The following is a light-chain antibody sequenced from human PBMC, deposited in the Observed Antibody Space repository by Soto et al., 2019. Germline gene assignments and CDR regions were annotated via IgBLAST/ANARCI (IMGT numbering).Light chain of an antibody. CDR3: QKYNSAPRT. J-gene: IGKJ3*01. CDR2: AAS. V-gene: IGKV1-27*01. CDR1: QGISTY. Sequence: DIQMTQSPSSLSASVGDIVTITCRSSQGISTYLAWYQQKPGKVPKLLIYAASTLQSGVPSRFSCSASGTEFIITISGLQPEYVATYYCQKYNSAPRTFGPGTKVDIK.